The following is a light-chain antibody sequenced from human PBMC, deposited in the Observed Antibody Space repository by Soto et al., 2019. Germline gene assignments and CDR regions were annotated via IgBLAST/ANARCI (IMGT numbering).Light chain of an antibody. V-gene: IGLV2-14*03. Sequence: QSVLTQPASVSGSPGQSITISCTGTSSDVGGYNYVSWYQQHPGKAPKLMIYDVDNRPSGVSHRFSGSKSGNTASLSISGLQAEDEADYYCSSYTSSTTDVLGTGTKV. CDR2: DVD. CDR3: SSYTSSTTDV. J-gene: IGLJ1*01. CDR1: SSDVGGYNY.